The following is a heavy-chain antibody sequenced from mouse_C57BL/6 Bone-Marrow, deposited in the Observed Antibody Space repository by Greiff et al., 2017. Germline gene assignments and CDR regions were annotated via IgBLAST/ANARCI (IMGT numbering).Heavy chain of an antibody. J-gene: IGHJ4*01. D-gene: IGHD3-3*01. CDR1: GFTFSDYY. CDR3: ASGAGNAMDY. CDR2: ISNGGGST. Sequence: EVKLVESGGGLVQPGGSLKLSCAASGFTFSDYYMYWVRQTPEKRLEWVAYISNGGGSTYYPDTVKGRFTISRDNAKNTLYLQMSRLKSEDTAMYYCASGAGNAMDYWGQGTSVTVSS. V-gene: IGHV5-12*01.